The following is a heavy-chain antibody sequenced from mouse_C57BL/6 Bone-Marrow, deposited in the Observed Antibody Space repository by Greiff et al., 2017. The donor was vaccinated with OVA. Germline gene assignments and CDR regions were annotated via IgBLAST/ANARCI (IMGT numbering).Heavy chain of an antibody. D-gene: IGHD2-3*01. J-gene: IGHJ1*03. CDR1: GYTFTSYG. Sequence: QVQLQQSGAELARPGASVKLSCKASGYTFTSYGISWVKQRTGQGLEWIGEIYPRSGNTYYNEKFKGQATLTADKYSSTAYMELRSLTSEDSAVYFCAIDGYYFYWYFDVWGTGTTVTVSS. CDR3: AIDGYYFYWYFDV. V-gene: IGHV1-81*01. CDR2: IYPRSGNT.